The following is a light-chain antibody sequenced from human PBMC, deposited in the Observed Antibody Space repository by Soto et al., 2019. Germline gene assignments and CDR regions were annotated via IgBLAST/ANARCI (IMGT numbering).Light chain of an antibody. Sequence: DIQMTQSPSSLSASVRDRVTITCRASQGISNYLAWYQQKPGRVPTLLISAASTLQSGVPSRFSGSGSGTDFTLTITSLQPEDVATYYCQRYNDGSTFGQGTKVEI. CDR1: QGISNY. J-gene: IGKJ1*01. CDR2: AAS. CDR3: QRYNDGST. V-gene: IGKV1-27*01.